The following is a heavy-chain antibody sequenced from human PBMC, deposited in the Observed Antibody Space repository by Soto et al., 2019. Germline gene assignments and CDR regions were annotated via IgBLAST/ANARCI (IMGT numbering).Heavy chain of an antibody. Sequence: SETLYLTCTVSGGSVSSGSYYWSWIRQPPGKGLEWIGYIYYSGSTNYNPSLKSRVTIAVDTSKNQFSLKLSSVTAADTAVYYCATYVVTTRARPEYYYYYYMDVWGKGTTVTVSS. CDR1: GGSVSSGSYY. CDR2: IYYSGST. J-gene: IGHJ6*03. D-gene: IGHD4-4*01. V-gene: IGHV4-61*01. CDR3: ATYVVTTRARPEYYYYYYMDV.